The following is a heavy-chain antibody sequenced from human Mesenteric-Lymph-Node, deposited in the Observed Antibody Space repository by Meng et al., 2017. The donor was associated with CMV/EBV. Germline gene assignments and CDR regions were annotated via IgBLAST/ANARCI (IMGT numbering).Heavy chain of an antibody. D-gene: IGHD2-15*01. CDR2: ISSSSSYI. J-gene: IGHJ4*02. V-gene: IGHV3-21*01. Sequence: GESLKISCAASGFTFSSYSMNWVRQAPGKGLEWVSSISSSSSYIYYADSVKGRFTISRDNAKNSLYLQMNSLRAEDTAVYYCARHLSCDTPGCHRIWDFWGQGTLVTVSS. CDR1: GFTFSSYS. CDR3: ARHLSCDTPGCHRIWDF.